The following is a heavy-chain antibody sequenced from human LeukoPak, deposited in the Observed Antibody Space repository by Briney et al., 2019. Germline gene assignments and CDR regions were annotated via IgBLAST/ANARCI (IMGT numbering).Heavy chain of an antibody. CDR2: ISDTGSTI. V-gene: IGHV3-48*03. D-gene: IGHD3-22*01. CDR1: GFTFSSYE. Sequence: GGSLRLSCAASGFTFSSYELNWVRQAPGKGLEWVSYISDTGSTIYYADSVEGRFTISRDNAKNSLYLQMNSLRAEDTAVYYCARIYTYYYDSSGYYVDYWGQGTLVTVSS. J-gene: IGHJ4*02. CDR3: ARIYTYYYDSSGYYVDY.